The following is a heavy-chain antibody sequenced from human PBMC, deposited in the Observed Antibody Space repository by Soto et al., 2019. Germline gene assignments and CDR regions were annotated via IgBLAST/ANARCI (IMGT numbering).Heavy chain of an antibody. J-gene: IGHJ3*02. CDR1: GGSFSGYY. Sequence: QVQLQQWGAGLLKPSETLSLTCAVYGGSFSGYYWSWIRQPPGKGLEWIGKINNGGTTNYNPSLKSRVTISVDTSKNQFSLKLSSVTAADTAVYYCARGAIGYCSGGSCYARPMTIDIWGQGTMVTVSS. V-gene: IGHV4-34*01. CDR2: INNGGTT. CDR3: ARGAIGYCSGGSCYARPMTIDI. D-gene: IGHD2-15*01.